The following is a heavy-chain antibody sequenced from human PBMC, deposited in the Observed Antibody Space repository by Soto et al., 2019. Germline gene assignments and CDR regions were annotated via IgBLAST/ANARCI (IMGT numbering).Heavy chain of an antibody. D-gene: IGHD1-1*01. V-gene: IGHV1-3*01. CDR1: GYTFTSYA. Sequence: ASVKVSCKASGYTFTSYAMHWVRQAPGQRLEWMGWINAGNGNTKYSQKFQGRVTITRDTSASTAYMELSSLRSEDTAVYYCARDRYNWNDGAYNWFDPWGQGTLVTVSS. CDR2: INAGNGNT. J-gene: IGHJ5*02. CDR3: ARDRYNWNDGAYNWFDP.